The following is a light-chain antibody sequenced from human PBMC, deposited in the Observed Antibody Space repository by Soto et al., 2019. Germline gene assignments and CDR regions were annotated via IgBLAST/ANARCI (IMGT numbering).Light chain of an antibody. CDR1: QSLVYRDGDTY. CDR2: KVS. V-gene: IGKV2-30*01. J-gene: IGKJ2*01. CDR3: MRPSHWPYI. Sequence: DVVLTQSPLSLPVTLGQPASISCRSSQSLVYRDGDTYLNWFQQRPGQSPRRLIYKVSNRDSGVPDRFSGSGSGTDFTLNLSRVEAEDVGVYYCMRPSHWPYILGQGNKLEIK.